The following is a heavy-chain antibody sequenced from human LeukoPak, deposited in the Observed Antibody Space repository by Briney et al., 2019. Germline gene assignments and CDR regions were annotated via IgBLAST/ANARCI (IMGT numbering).Heavy chain of an antibody. CDR2: ISYDGSNK. J-gene: IGHJ3*02. V-gene: IGHV3-30-3*01. CDR1: GFTFSSYA. Sequence: GGSLRLSCAASGFTFSSYAMHWVRQAPGKGLEWVAVISYDGSNKYYEDSVKGRFTISRDNSKNTLYLQMNSLRAEDTAVYYCARVNDNSDAFDIWGQGTMVTVSS. D-gene: IGHD1-1*01. CDR3: ARVNDNSDAFDI.